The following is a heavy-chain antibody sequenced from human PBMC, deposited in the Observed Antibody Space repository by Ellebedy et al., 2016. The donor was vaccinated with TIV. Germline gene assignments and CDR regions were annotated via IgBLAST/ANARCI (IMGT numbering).Heavy chain of an antibody. CDR1: GYTFTDNY. Sequence: ASVKVSCXASGYTFTDNYIHWVRQAPGQGLEWMGWIHPNSGATKYAQKFEGWVTMTRDTSISTVYMELSRPRSDDTAVYYCARAGLEPRSVDYYFYGLDVWGQGTAVTVSS. D-gene: IGHD1-1*01. CDR3: ARAGLEPRSVDYYFYGLDV. CDR2: IHPNSGAT. J-gene: IGHJ6*02. V-gene: IGHV1-2*04.